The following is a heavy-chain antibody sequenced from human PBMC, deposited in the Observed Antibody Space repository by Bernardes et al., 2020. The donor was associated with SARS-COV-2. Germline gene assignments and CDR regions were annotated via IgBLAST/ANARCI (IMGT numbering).Heavy chain of an antibody. CDR3: ARRFGGNGGPFDS. V-gene: IGHV3-23*01. J-gene: IGHJ4*02. Sequence: GGSLRLSCAASGFTSGSYAMWWVRQAPGKGLECVSGISSSGDITFNADPVKGRFTISRDNSNNMLYLQMSSLTAEDTAVYYCARRFGGNGGPFDSWGQGTLVTVSS. D-gene: IGHD5-12*01. CDR2: ISSSGDIT. CDR1: GFTSGSYA.